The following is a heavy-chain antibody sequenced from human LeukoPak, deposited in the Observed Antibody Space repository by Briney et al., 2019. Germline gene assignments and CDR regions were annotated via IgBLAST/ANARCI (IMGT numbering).Heavy chain of an antibody. D-gene: IGHD2-21*02. CDR2: ISAYNGNT. CDR3: ARDGGFVVVTASYYYYYGMDV. V-gene: IGHV1-18*01. J-gene: IGHJ6*02. CDR1: GYTFTSYG. Sequence: ASVKVSCKASGYTFTSYGISWVRQAPGQGLEWMGWISAYNGNTNYAQKLQGRVTMTTDTSTSTAYMELRSLRSDDTAVYYCARDGGFVVVTASYYYYYGMDVWAKGPRSPSP.